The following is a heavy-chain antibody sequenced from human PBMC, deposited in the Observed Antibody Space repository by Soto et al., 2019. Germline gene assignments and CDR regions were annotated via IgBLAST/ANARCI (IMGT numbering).Heavy chain of an antibody. Sequence: PSETLSLTCGVYGGSFSDYSWTWIRQPPGKGLEWIGQITDSGTPSYNPSLQSRVTISVDTSKNHFSLKMRYVTDADTAVYYCARGSAVAGIAFYFYAMDVWGQGITVTVAS. CDR1: GGSFSDYS. CDR3: ARGSAVAGIAFYFYAMDV. D-gene: IGHD6-19*01. J-gene: IGHJ6*02. V-gene: IGHV4-34*01. CDR2: ITDSGTP.